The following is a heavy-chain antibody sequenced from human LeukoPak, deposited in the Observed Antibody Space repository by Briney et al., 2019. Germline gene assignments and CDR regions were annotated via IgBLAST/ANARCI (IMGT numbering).Heavy chain of an antibody. D-gene: IGHD5-18*01. J-gene: IGHJ3*02. CDR1: GGSISSYY. CDR2: IYSSGST. V-gene: IGHV4-4*07. CDR3: ARDRHVDTAMVEAFDI. Sequence: PSETLSLTCTVSGGSISSYYWSWIRQPAGKRLEWIGRIYSSGSTNYNPSLKSRVTMSVDTSKNQFSLKLSSVTAADTAVYYCARDRHVDTAMVEAFDIWGQGTMVTVSS.